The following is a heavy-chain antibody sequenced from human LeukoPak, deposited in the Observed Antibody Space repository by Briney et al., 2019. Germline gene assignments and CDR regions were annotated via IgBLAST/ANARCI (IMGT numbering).Heavy chain of an antibody. CDR3: ARDPYSGGYGDYYYYYMDL. J-gene: IGHJ6*03. CDR1: GFTFSSYG. D-gene: IGHD1-26*01. CDR2: TRYDGSNK. Sequence: GGSLRLSCAASGFTFSSYGMYWVRQAPGKGLEWVAFTRYDGSNKYYADSVKGRFTISRDNSKNTLYLQMNSLRAEDTAVYYCARDPYSGGYGDYYYYYMDLWGQGTTVTISS. V-gene: IGHV3-30*02.